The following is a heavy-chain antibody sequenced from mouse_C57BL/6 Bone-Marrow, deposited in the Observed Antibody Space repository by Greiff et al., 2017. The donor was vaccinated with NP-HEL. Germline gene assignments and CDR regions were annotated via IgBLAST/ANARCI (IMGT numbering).Heavy chain of an antibody. CDR1: GFTFSSYG. CDR3: ARNWDEDY. V-gene: IGHV5-6*01. CDR2: ISSGGSYT. J-gene: IGHJ2*01. D-gene: IGHD4-1*01. Sequence: DVQLQESGGDLVKPGGSLKLSCAASGFTFSSYGMSWVRQTPDKRLEWVATISSGGSYTYYPDSVKGRFTISRDNAKNTLYLQMSSLKSEDTAMYYCARNWDEDYWGQGTTLTVSS.